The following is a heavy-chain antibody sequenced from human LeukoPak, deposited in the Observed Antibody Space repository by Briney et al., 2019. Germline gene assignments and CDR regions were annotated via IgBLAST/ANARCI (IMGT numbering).Heavy chain of an antibody. CDR2: IYYTGST. CDR3: ARGANRLDS. V-gene: IGHV4-59*12. CDR1: GGSINTYY. J-gene: IGHJ4*02. Sequence: SETLSLTCSVSGGSINTYYWSWIRQTPGKGLEWIGFIYYTGSTNYNPTLKSRVTMSVDTSKSQFSLKLTSVTAADTALYYCARGANRLDSWGRGTLVTVSS. D-gene: IGHD1-14*01.